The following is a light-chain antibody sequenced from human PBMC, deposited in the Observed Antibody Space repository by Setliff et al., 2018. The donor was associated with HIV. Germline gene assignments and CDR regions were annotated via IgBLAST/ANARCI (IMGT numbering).Light chain of an antibody. CDR2: EGS. CDR1: SSDVGSYNL. J-gene: IGLJ2*01. V-gene: IGLV2-14*02. Sequence: QSALTQPASVSGSPGQSITISCTGTSSDVGSYNLVSWYQQHPGKAPKLMIYEGSERPSGVSNRFSCSKSGNTASLTISGLQAEDEADYYCISYTSRITWIFGGGTKVTVL. CDR3: ISYTSRITWI.